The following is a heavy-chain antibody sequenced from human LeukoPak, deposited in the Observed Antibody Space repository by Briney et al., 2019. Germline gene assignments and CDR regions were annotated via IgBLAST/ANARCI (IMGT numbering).Heavy chain of an antibody. Sequence: PSQTLSLTCTVSGGSISSGGYYWSWIRQHPGKGLEWIGYIYYSGSTNYNPSLKSRLTISVDTSKNQFSLKLSSVTAADTAVYYCARDRDIGTYYYYYGMDVWGQGTTVTVSS. CDR2: IYYSGST. CDR1: GGSISSGGYY. CDR3: ARDRDIGTYYYYYGMDV. J-gene: IGHJ6*02. V-gene: IGHV4-61*08. D-gene: IGHD1-26*01.